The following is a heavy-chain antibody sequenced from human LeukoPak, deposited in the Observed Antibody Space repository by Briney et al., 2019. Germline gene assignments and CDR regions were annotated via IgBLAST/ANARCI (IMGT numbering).Heavy chain of an antibody. CDR1: XXTXXXYG. D-gene: IGHD2-15*01. J-gene: IGHJ4*02. CDR2: ISAYNGNT. Sequence: CKASXXTXXXYGISWVRQAPGQGVEWMGXISAYNGNTNYAQKLQGRVTITTDTSTSKAYMELRSLRSDDTAVYYCARAGYCSGGSCYSSPFDYWGQGTLVTVSS. CDR3: ARAGYCSGGSCYSSPFDY. V-gene: IGHV1-18*01.